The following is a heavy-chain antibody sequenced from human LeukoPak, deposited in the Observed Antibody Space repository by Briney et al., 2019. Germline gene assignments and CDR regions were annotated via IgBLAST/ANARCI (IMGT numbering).Heavy chain of an antibody. D-gene: IGHD3-3*01. Sequence: ASLKVSCKPSGYTFTGYYMHWVRQAPGQGLEWMGWINPNSGDTNYAQKFQGRVTMTRDTSISTAYMELSSLRSDDTAVYYCVATFGVPHWGQGALVTVSS. CDR3: VATFGVPH. V-gene: IGHV1-2*02. CDR1: GYTFTGYY. CDR2: INPNSGDT. J-gene: IGHJ4*02.